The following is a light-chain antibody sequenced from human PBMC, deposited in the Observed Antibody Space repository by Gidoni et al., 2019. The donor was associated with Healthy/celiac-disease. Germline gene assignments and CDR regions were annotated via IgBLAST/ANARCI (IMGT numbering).Light chain of an antibody. CDR3: CSYAGSSTLV. J-gene: IGLJ2*01. V-gene: IGLV2-23*01. CDR2: EGS. CDR1: SSDVGSYNL. Sequence: QSALTQPASVSGSPGQPITISCTGTSSDVGSYNLVSWYQQHPGKAPNLMIYEGSKRPSGVSNRFSGSKSGNTASLTISGLQAEDEADYYCCSYAGSSTLVFGGGTKLTVL.